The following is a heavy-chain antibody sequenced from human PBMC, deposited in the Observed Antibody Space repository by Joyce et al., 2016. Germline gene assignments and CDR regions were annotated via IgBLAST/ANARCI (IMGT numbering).Heavy chain of an antibody. CDR2: INHSGSS. Sequence: QVQLQQWGAGLLKPSETLSLTCAVYGGSFSGYNWNWIRQPPGKGREWIGEINHSGSSNYNPSLKSRVTISIDTSKNQFSLKLSSVTAADTAVYYCARETGIDAHWGQGTLVTVSS. D-gene: IGHD6-13*01. CDR3: ARETGIDAH. V-gene: IGHV4-34*01. CDR1: GGSFSGYN. J-gene: IGHJ4*02.